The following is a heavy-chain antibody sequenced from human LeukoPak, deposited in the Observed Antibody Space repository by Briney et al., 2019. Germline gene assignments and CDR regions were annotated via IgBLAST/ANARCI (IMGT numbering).Heavy chain of an antibody. Sequence: GGSLRLSCAASGFTFRDYVMNWVRQAPGKGLEWVANIKQDGSEKDYVDSMKGRFTISRDNAKNSLYLQINSLRAEDTAVYYCARIGYSSSCFDYWGQGTLVTVSS. J-gene: IGHJ4*02. CDR3: ARIGYSSSCFDY. D-gene: IGHD6-13*01. CDR1: GFTFRDYV. V-gene: IGHV3-7*01. CDR2: IKQDGSEK.